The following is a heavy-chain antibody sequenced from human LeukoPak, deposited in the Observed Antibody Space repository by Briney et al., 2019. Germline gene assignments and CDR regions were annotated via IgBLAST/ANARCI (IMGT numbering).Heavy chain of an antibody. CDR3: ARGAYSSSWSDAFDI. V-gene: IGHV3-7*01. CDR1: GFTFSSYW. Sequence: GGSLRLSYAASGFTFSSYWMSWVPQAPGKGLEWLANIKQDGSEKYHVDSVKGRFTISRDNAKNSLYLQMNSLRAEDTAVYYCARGAYSSSWSDAFDIWGQGTMVTVSS. CDR2: IKQDGSEK. D-gene: IGHD6-13*01. J-gene: IGHJ3*02.